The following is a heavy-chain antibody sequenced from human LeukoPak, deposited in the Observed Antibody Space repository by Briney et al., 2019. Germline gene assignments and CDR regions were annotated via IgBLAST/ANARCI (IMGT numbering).Heavy chain of an antibody. D-gene: IGHD4-11*01. J-gene: IGHJ5*02. CDR2: ISSSSSYI. CDR1: GFTFSSYS. CDR3: AREPTVTYNWFDP. Sequence: GRSLRLSCAASGFTFSSYSMNWVRQAPGKGLEWVSSISSSSSYIYYADSVKGRFTISRDNAKNSLYLQMNSLRAEDTAVYYCAREPTVTYNWFDPWGQGTLVTVSS. V-gene: IGHV3-21*01.